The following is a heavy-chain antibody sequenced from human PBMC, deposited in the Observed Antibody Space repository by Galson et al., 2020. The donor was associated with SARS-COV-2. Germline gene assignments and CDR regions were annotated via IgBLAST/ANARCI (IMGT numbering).Heavy chain of an antibody. CDR2: INHSGST. CDR3: ARGSVGYGDDVGVVYYYGMEG. D-gene: IGHD4-17*01. V-gene: IGHV4-34*01. Sequence: SETLSLTCAVYGGSFSGSYWSWIRQPQRKGLEWIGEINHSGSTNYHPSPKTRVTISVDTSKNQFTLKLSAVTAAATAVYYCARGSVGYGDDVGVVYYYGMEGWGQGTTVTCSS. CDR1: GGSFSGSY. J-gene: IGHJ6*02.